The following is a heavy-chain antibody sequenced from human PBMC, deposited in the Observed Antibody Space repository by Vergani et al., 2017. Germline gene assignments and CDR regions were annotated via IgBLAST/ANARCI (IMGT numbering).Heavy chain of an antibody. V-gene: IGHV3-23*04. CDR3: AARSCSGGSCYLDY. CDR2: ISGSGGST. Sequence: EVQLVESGGGLVKPGGSLRLSCAASGFTFSNAWMSWVRQAPGKGLEWVSAISGSGGSTYYADSVKGRFTISRDNSKNTLYLQMNSLRAEDTAVYYCAARSCSGGSCYLDYWGQGTLVTVSS. J-gene: IGHJ4*02. CDR1: GFTFSNAW. D-gene: IGHD2-15*01.